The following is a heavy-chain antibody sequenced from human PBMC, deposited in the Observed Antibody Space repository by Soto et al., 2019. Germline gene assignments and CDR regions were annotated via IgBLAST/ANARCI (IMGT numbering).Heavy chain of an antibody. CDR2: ISGSGGST. CDR1: GFTFSSYA. J-gene: IGHJ4*02. CDR3: AKDSDLAARRMIAEYFDY. Sequence: EVQLLESGGGLVQPGGSLRLSCAASGFTFSSYAMSWVRQAPGKGLEWVSAISGSGGSTYYADSVKGRFPISRDNSKNTLYLQMNSLRAEDTAVYYCAKDSDLAARRMIAEYFDYWGQGTMVTVSS. D-gene: IGHD6-6*01. V-gene: IGHV3-23*01.